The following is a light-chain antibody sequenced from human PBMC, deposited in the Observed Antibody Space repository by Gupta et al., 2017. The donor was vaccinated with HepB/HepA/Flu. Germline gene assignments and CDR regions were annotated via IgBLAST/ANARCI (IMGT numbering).Light chain of an antibody. CDR2: EDK. Sequence: YVLTQPPSVSLAPGQTPNMACGGTNIGKRSVHWYQHMSGQAPVLLVYEDKERPSGIPERFSGSKSGNTATLSITGVQAGDEADYYWRTWDHSRSRPWIFGGGTKLTVL. CDR1: NIGKRS. V-gene: IGLV3-21*02. J-gene: IGLJ3*02. CDR3: RTWDHSRSRPWI.